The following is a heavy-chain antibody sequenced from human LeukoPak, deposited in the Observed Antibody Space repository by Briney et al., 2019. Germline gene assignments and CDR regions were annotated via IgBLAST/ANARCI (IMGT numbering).Heavy chain of an antibody. CDR2: ISGSGGST. CDR1: GFTFSSYG. J-gene: IGHJ5*02. D-gene: IGHD3-16*02. CDR3: AKDSVTSPYDYVWGSYRIHNWFDP. Sequence: GGSLRLSCAASGFTFSSYGMSWVRQAPGKGLEWVSAISGSGGSTYYADSVKGRFTISRDNSKNTLYLQMNSLRAEDTAVYYCAKDSVTSPYDYVWGSYRIHNWFDPWGQGTLVTVSS. V-gene: IGHV3-23*01.